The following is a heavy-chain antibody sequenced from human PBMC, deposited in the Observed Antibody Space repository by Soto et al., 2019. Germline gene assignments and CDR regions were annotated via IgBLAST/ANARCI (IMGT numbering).Heavy chain of an antibody. D-gene: IGHD2-2*01. J-gene: IGHJ6*02. CDR1: GFTFTSSA. CDR2: IVVGSGNT. Sequence: QMQLVQSGPEVKKPGTSVKVSCKASGFTFTSSAVQWVRQARGQRLEWIGWIVVGSGNTNYAQKFQERVTITREMYTSTANMELSSLRSEDTAVYYCAADGIVVVPAAIDYYYYGMDVWGQGTTVTVSS. V-gene: IGHV1-58*01. CDR3: AADGIVVVPAAIDYYYYGMDV.